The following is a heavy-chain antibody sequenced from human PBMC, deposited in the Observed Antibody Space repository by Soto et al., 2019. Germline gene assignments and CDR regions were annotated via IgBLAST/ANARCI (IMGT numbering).Heavy chain of an antibody. Sequence: SVTVSCKASGGTFSSYAISWVRQAPGQGLEWMGGIITIFGTANYAQKFQGRVTITADKSTSTAYMELSSLRSEDTAVYYCARAYGPGSPTLDYWGLGTLVTVSS. J-gene: IGHJ4*02. CDR2: IITIFGTA. CDR1: GGTFSSYA. V-gene: IGHV1-69*06. CDR3: ARAYGPGSPTLDY. D-gene: IGHD3-10*01.